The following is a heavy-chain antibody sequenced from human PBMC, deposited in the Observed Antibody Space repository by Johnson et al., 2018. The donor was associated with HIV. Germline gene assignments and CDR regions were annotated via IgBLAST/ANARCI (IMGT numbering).Heavy chain of an antibody. CDR2: ISYDGSNK. J-gene: IGHJ3*02. Sequence: QVQLVESGGGVVQPGRSLRLSCAASGFTFSSYGMHWVRQAPGKGLEWVAVISYDGSNKYYADSVKGRFTISRDNSKNTLYLQMNSLRQEDTAVNYCAKVRARWTTFDDAFDIWGQGTMVTVSS. D-gene: IGHD4-11*01. V-gene: IGHV3-30*18. CDR1: GFTFSSYG. CDR3: AKVRARWTTFDDAFDI.